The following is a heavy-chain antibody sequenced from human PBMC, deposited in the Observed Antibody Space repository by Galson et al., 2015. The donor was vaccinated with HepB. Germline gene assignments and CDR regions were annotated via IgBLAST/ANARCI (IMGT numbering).Heavy chain of an antibody. CDR3: ATDPIRYSGSYYGGGD. CDR2: FDPEDGET. Sequence: SVKVSCKVSGYTLTELSMHWVRQAPGKGLEWMGGFDPEDGETIYAQKFQGRVTMTEDTSTDTAYMELSSLRSEDTAVYYCATDPIRYSGSYYGGGDWGQGTLVTVSS. V-gene: IGHV1-24*01. D-gene: IGHD1-26*01. CDR1: GYTLTELS. J-gene: IGHJ4*02.